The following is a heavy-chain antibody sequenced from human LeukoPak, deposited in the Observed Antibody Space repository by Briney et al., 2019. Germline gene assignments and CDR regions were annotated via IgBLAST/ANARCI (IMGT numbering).Heavy chain of an antibody. J-gene: IGHJ4*02. CDR3: ARAQRMIVPNFDY. CDR1: GFTFNSYE. V-gene: IGHV3-48*03. Sequence: GGSLRLSCAASGFTFNSYEMNWVRQAPGKGLEWVSYISSSGSTIYYADSVKGRFTISRDNAKNSLYLQMNSLRAEDTAVYYCARAQRMIVPNFDYWGQGTLVTVSS. CDR2: ISSSGSTI. D-gene: IGHD3-22*01.